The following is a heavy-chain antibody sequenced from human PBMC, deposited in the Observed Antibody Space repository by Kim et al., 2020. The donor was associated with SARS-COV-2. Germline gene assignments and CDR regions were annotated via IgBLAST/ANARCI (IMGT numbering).Heavy chain of an antibody. Sequence: GGSLRLSCAASGFTFSSYGMHWVRQAPGKGLEWVAVISYDGSNKYYADSVKGRFTISRDNSKNTLYLQMNSLRAEDTAVYYCARMGDYYDSSGYYYEHWGQGTLVTVSS. V-gene: IGHV3-33*05. D-gene: IGHD3-22*01. CDR2: ISYDGSNK. CDR3: ARMGDYYDSSGYYYEH. CDR1: GFTFSSYG. J-gene: IGHJ1*01.